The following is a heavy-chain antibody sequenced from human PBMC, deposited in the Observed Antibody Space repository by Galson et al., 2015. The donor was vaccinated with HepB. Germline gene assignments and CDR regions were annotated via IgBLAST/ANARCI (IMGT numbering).Heavy chain of an antibody. CDR2: INPNRGGP. CDR3: ARDAPYYDILTGPPDY. CDR1: GYTFAVSY. V-gene: IGHV1-2*06. J-gene: IGHJ4*02. D-gene: IGHD3-9*01. Sequence: SVKVSCKASGYTFAVSYIHWVRQAPGQGLEWMGRINPNRGGPRYAPKFPGRVTMTRDTSISTAYMVLSRLTSDDTAVYYCARDAPYYDILTGPPDYWGQGTLVTVSS.